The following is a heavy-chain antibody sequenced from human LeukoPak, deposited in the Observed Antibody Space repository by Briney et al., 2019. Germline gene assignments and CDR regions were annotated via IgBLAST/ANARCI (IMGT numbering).Heavy chain of an antibody. V-gene: IGHV4-59*01. CDR3: ARVRGYCSGGSCWYFDL. CDR2: IYYSGST. D-gene: IGHD2-15*01. CDR1: GGSISSYY. J-gene: IGHJ2*01. Sequence: PSETLSLTCTVSGGSISSYYWSWIRQPPGKGLEWIGYIYYSGSTNYNPSLKSRVTISVDTSKNQFYLKLSSVTAADTAVYYCARVRGYCSGGSCWYFDLWGRGTLVTVSS.